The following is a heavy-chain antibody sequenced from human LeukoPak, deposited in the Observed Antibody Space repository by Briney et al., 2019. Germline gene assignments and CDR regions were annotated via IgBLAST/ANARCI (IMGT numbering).Heavy chain of an antibody. J-gene: IGHJ3*02. CDR2: ISGSGGST. V-gene: IGHV3-23*01. CDR1: GFTFSSYA. CDR3: AGVGATSDDAFDI. D-gene: IGHD1-26*01. Sequence: TGGSLGLSCAASGFTFSSYAMSWVRQAPGKGLEWVSAISGSGGSTYYADSVKGRFTISRDNSKNTLYLQMNSLRAEDTAVYYCAGVGATSDDAFDIWGQGTMVTVSS.